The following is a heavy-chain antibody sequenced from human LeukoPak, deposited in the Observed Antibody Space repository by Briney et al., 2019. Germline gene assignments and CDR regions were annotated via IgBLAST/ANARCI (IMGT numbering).Heavy chain of an antibody. CDR1: GFTFSNYA. J-gene: IGHJ4*02. Sequence: PGGSLRLSCAASGFTFSNYAMSWVRQVPGKGLEWVAAIPGGGGSTFHADAVKGGLTTSRDKSENTLYLQMNTLRADDTALYFCGKGSGAARPYYFDYWGQGTLVTVSS. CDR2: IPGGGGST. CDR3: GKGSGAARPYYFDY. V-gene: IGHV3-23*01. D-gene: IGHD6-6*01.